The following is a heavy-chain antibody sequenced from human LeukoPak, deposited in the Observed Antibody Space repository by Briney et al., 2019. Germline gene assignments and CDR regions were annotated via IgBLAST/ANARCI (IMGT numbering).Heavy chain of an antibody. D-gene: IGHD3-10*01. CDR3: ARQIIGVGHTLDI. J-gene: IGHJ3*02. V-gene: IGHV3-74*01. CDR2: IYTDGSGT. Sequence: GGSLRLPCAASGFTFSSYWMHWVRQVPGKGLVWVSRIYTDGSGTDYADSVKGRFTISRDNAKNTLYMQMNSLRAEDTAVYYCARQIIGVGHTLDIWGQGTIVTVSS. CDR1: GFTFSSYW.